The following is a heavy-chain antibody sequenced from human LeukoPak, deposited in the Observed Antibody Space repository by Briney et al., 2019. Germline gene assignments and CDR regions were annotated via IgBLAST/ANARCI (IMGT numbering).Heavy chain of an antibody. V-gene: IGHV4-31*03. CDR2: TCYSGST. CDR3: ARDSEGHYGSGSYVNWFDP. Sequence: TLSLTCTVSGGSISSGGYYWSWIRQHPGKGLEWIGYTCYSGSTYYNPSLKSRVTISVDTSKHQLSLKLSSVTAADTAVYYCARDSEGHYGSGSYVNWFDPWGQGTLVTVSS. J-gene: IGHJ5*02. D-gene: IGHD3-10*01. CDR1: GGSISSGGYY.